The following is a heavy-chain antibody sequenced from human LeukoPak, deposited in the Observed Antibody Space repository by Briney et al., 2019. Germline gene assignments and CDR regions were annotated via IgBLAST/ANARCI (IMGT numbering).Heavy chain of an antibody. D-gene: IGHD6-13*01. CDR1: SVSISSYY. V-gene: IGHV4-59*01. J-gene: IGHJ4*02. Sequence: SETLSLTSTVSSVSISSYYWSWIRPPPGKGLEWIGYIYYSGSTNYNPSLKSRVTISVDTSKNQFSLKLSSVTAADTAVYYCARARGYSSSRPNFFDYWGQGTLVTVSS. CDR2: IYYSGST. CDR3: ARARGYSSSRPNFFDY.